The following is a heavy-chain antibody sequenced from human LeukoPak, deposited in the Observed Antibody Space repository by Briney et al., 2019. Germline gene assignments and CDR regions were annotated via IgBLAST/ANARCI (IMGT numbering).Heavy chain of an antibody. CDR1: GFTFNSYS. Sequence: PGGSLRLSCAASGFTFNSYSMNWVRQAPGKGLEWVSYISSTSSTIYYTESVKGRFTISRDNAKNSLYLQMNSLRAEDTAVYYCARKMGGYGSGSYYTYWGQGTLVTVSS. V-gene: IGHV3-48*01. J-gene: IGHJ4*02. CDR2: ISSTSSTI. D-gene: IGHD3-10*01. CDR3: ARKMGGYGSGSYYTY.